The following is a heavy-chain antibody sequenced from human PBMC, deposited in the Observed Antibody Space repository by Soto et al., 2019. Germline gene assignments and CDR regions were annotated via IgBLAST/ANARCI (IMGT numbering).Heavy chain of an antibody. CDR1: GGSISSGNYY. CDR3: ARDSATVTTSTFDY. V-gene: IGHV4-31*03. D-gene: IGHD4-17*01. Sequence: SENLSLTCTVSGGSISSGNYYWSWIRQHPGKGLEWIGYIYYSGSPYYNPSLKSRVTISVDTSKNQFSLKLSSVTAADTAVYYCARDSATVTTSTFDYWGQGTLVTVS. CDR2: IYYSGSP. J-gene: IGHJ4*02.